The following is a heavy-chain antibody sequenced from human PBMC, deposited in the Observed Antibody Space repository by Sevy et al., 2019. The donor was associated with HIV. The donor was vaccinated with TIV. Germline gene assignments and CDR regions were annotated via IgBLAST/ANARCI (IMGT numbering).Heavy chain of an antibody. J-gene: IGHJ6*02. V-gene: IGHV2-5*02. CDR2: IFWDDDK. D-gene: IGHD3-16*01. CDR3: VYRLRWGGGGNYGMDV. Sequence: SGPTLVNPTETLTLTCTFSGFSLSTSGVHVGWIRQPPGKALEWLALIFWDDDKRYSPSLKNRLTITKDTSKNQVVLTMTSMDPVDTATFYCVYRLRWGGGGNYGMDVWGQGTTVTVSS. CDR1: GFSLSTSGVH.